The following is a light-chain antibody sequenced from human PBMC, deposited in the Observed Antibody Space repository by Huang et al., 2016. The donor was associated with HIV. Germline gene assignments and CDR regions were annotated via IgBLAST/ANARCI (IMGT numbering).Light chain of an antibody. CDR1: QTINSY. CDR3: QQTYSSPRT. J-gene: IGKJ1*01. CDR2: AAS. V-gene: IGKV1-39*01. Sequence: DIQMTQSPSSLSASVGDRVTITGRASQTINSYLHWYQQKPGKAPQLLIYAASNLQSGGPSRFSGGGSGTDFTLTISSLQPEDFATYYCQQTYSSPRTFGQGTKVDIK.